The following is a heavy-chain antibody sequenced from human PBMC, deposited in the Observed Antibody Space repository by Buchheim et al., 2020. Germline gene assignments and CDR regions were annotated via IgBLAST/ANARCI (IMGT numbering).Heavy chain of an antibody. Sequence: QVQLQQWGAGLLKPSETLSLTCAVYGGSFSGYYWSWIRQPPGKGLEWIGEINHSGSTNYNPSLKSRVTISVDTSKNQFSLKLSSVTAADTAVYYCARDGYSSRGGWRAQKSMDVWGQGTT. J-gene: IGHJ6*02. D-gene: IGHD3-22*01. CDR1: GGSFSGYY. V-gene: IGHV4-34*01. CDR3: ARDGYSSRGGWRAQKSMDV. CDR2: INHSGST.